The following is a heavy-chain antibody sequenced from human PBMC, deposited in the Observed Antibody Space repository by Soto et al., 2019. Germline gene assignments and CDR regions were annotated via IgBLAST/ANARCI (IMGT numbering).Heavy chain of an antibody. Sequence: ASVKVSFKASGYTFTSYGISWVRQAPGQGLEWMGWISAYNGNTNYAQKLQGRVTMTTDTSTSTAYMELRSLRSDDTAVYYCARVQGIAAAGSWFDPWGQGTLVTVSS. J-gene: IGHJ5*02. CDR2: ISAYNGNT. V-gene: IGHV1-18*01. CDR3: ARVQGIAAAGSWFDP. CDR1: GYTFTSYG. D-gene: IGHD6-13*01.